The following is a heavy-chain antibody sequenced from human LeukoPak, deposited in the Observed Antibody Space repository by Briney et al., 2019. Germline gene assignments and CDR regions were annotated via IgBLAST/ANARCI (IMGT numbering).Heavy chain of an antibody. D-gene: IGHD3-22*01. J-gene: IGHJ4*02. V-gene: IGHV3-20*04. CDR2: INWNGGST. CDR3: ARGSTYYYDTFFDY. Sequence: GGSLRLSCAACGFTFDDYGMSWVRQGPGKGLEWVSGINWNGGSTGYADSVKGRFTISRDNAKNSLYLQMNSLRAEDTALYYCARGSTYYYDTFFDYWGQGTLVTVSS. CDR1: GFTFDDYG.